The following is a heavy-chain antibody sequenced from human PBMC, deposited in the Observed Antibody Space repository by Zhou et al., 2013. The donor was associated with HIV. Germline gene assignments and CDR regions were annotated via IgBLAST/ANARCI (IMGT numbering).Heavy chain of an antibody. Sequence: QVLLVQSGAEVKNPGSSVKVSCKASGGTFSNYAFSWVRQAPGQRLEWMGGIIPIFGTTNYAQNFQGRVTITTDEGTSTAYMELRSLRSEDTAVYYCARAAKDRSDYYYYMDVWGKGTTVTVSS. CDR3: ARAAKDRSDYYYYMDV. D-gene: IGHD2-15*01. V-gene: IGHV1-69*05. CDR1: GGTFSNYA. J-gene: IGHJ6*03. CDR2: IIPIFGTT.